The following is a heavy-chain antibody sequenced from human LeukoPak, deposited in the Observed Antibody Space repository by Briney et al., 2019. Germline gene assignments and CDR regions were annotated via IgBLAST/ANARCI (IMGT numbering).Heavy chain of an antibody. CDR3: ARGNYFDY. CDR1: GFTFSNYW. J-gene: IGHJ4*02. V-gene: IGHV3-74*01. CDR2: INSYGSIT. Sequence: GGSLRLSCGASGFTFSNYWMHWVRQAPGKGLAWVSHINSYGSITTYADSVKGRFTISRDNAKNTLYLQMNSLRAEDTAVYCCARGNYFDYWGQGTLVTVSS.